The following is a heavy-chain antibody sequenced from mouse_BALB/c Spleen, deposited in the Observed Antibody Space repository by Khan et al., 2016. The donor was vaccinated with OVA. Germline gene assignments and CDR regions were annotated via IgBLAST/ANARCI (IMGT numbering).Heavy chain of an antibody. Sequence: QVQLKESGAELARPGASVKMSCKASGYTFTSNTMHWVKQRPGQGLEWIGYINPRSGYTDYTQRFKDKATLTADKSSSTAYMQLSSLTSEDSAVYYGARRTTGYALDYWGLGTSVTVSS. D-gene: IGHD2-14*01. J-gene: IGHJ4*01. CDR3: ARRTTGYALDY. CDR1: GYTFTSNT. V-gene: IGHV1-4*01. CDR2: INPRSGYT.